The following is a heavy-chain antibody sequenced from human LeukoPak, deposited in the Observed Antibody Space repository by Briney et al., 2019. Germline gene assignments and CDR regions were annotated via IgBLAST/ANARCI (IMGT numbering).Heavy chain of an antibody. CDR2: ISAYNVNT. CDR1: GYIFTSYG. D-gene: IGHD2-21*01. V-gene: IGHV1-18*01. J-gene: IGHJ4*02. Sequence: ASVKVSCKASGYIFTSYGMSWVRQAPGQGLEWMGWISAYNVNTNDAQRLQGRVTMTTDTSTTTAYMELRSLRSDDTAVYYCARVVVSCPLARFDYWGQGTLVTVSS. CDR3: ARVVVSCPLARFDY.